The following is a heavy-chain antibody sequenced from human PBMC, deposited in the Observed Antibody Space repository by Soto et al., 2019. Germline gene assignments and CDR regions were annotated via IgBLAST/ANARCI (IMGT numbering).Heavy chain of an antibody. Sequence: ASVKVSCKASGYNFNTLDIYWVRQAPGHGLEWMGWMNPNSGNTGYAQELRGRVTMTRNTSNTTAYMELSSLTSDDTGVYYCAGRTFRYWGQGTMVTVSS. CDR2: MNPNSGNT. CDR1: GYNFNTLD. V-gene: IGHV1-8*02. CDR3: AGRTFRY. J-gene: IGHJ4*02.